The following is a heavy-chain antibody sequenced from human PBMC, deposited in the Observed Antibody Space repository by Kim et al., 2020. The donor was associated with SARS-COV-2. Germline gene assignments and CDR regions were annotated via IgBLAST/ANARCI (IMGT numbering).Heavy chain of an antibody. CDR1: GVPFRGNW. J-gene: IGHJ4*02. D-gene: IGHD2-15*01. V-gene: IGHV3-74*03. CDR2: INGDGGMT. Sequence: GGSLRLPCSASGVPFRGNWMQWVRQRPGQGLVWVSLINGDGGMTTYADSVKGRFTVSRDNAKNTLHLQMSSLRPEDTAVYYCATGWYWEALYWCRGTLVT. CDR3: ATGWYWEALY.